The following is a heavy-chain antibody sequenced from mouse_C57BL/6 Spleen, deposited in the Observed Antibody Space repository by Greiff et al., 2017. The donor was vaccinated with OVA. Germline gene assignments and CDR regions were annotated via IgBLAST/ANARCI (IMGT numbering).Heavy chain of an antibody. J-gene: IGHJ2*01. Sequence: VQLQQPGAELVRPGTSVKLSCKASGYTFTSYWMHWVKQRPGQGLEWIGVIDPSDSYTNYNQKFKGKATLTVVTSSSTAYMQLSSLTSEDSAVYYCARGDYWGQGTTLTVSS. CDR3: ARGDY. CDR1: GYTFTSYW. CDR2: IDPSDSYT. V-gene: IGHV1-59*01.